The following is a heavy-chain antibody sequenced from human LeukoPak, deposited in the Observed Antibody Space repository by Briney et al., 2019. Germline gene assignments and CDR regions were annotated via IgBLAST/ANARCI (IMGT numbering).Heavy chain of an antibody. V-gene: IGHV4-59*08. CDR1: GGSMSKNY. J-gene: IGHJ5*02. D-gene: IGHD2/OR15-2a*01. CDR2: IYYTGST. Sequence: SETLSLTCSVSGGSMSKNYWSWIRQPPGKGLEWIGYIYYTGSTNSNPSLERRVTISVDTSKNQFSLKLTSVTAADTAVYYCARHNRRSIGDWFDPWGQGTLVTVSS. CDR3: ARHNRRSIGDWFDP.